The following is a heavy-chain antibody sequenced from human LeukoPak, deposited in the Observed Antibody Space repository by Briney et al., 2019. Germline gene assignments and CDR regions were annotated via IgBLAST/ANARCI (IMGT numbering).Heavy chain of an antibody. CDR1: GFTLSSYD. D-gene: IGHD7-27*01. Sequence: GGSLRLSCAASGFTLSSYDMSWVRQAPGKGLAWVSAISGRGGRTYYADSVKGRFTISRDDPKNTLYLQMNSLRAEDTAVYYCAKGRNWGSFDYWGQGTLVTVSS. V-gene: IGHV3-23*01. J-gene: IGHJ4*02. CDR2: ISGRGGRT. CDR3: AKGRNWGSFDY.